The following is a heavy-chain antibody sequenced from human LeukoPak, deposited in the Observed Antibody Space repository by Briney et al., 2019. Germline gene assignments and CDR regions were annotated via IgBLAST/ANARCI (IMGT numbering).Heavy chain of an antibody. V-gene: IGHV4-39*02. Sequence: SETLSLTCTVSGGSISSSSYYWGWIRQPPGKGLEWIGNIYYSGSTYYKPSLKSRVSISVDTPKKHFSLRLSSVTAADTAVYYCARLGGYSYGYSGAFDIWGQGTMVTVSS. D-gene: IGHD5-18*01. J-gene: IGHJ3*02. CDR1: GGSISSSSYY. CDR2: IYYSGST. CDR3: ARLGGYSYGYSGAFDI.